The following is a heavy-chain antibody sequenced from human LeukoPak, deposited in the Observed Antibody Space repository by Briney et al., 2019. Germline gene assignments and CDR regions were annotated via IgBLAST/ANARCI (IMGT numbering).Heavy chain of an antibody. V-gene: IGHV4-59*08. D-gene: IGHD3-22*01. CDR1: GGSISSYY. Sequence: SETLSLTCTVSGGSISSYYWSWIRQPPGKGLEWIGYIYYGGRTNYNPSLKSRVTISGDTSKNQFSLKLSSATAVDTAVYYCAGLRSSGYLGYWGQGTLVTVSS. J-gene: IGHJ4*02. CDR2: IYYGGRT. CDR3: AGLRSSGYLGY.